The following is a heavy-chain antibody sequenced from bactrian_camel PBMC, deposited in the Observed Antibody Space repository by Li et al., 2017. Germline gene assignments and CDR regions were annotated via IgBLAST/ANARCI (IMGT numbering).Heavy chain of an antibody. CDR3: ATAIVPKSLCMVVGGAIGGANVYTS. CDR2: IGTDGVSR. Sequence: HVQLVESGGGSVQPGGSLRLSCEAPGYTASAYCLAWFRQRLGQAREGVAGIGTDGVSRVADSVKGRFTVSYDSAKHTVYLQMVSLKPEDTAMYSCATAIVPKSLCMVVGGAIGGANVYTSWCQGTQVTVS. D-gene: IGHD2*01. V-gene: IGHV3S1*01. J-gene: IGHJ4*01. CDR1: GYTASAYC.